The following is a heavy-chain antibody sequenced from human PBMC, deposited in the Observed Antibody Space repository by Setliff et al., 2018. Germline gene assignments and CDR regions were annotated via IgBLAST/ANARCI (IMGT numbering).Heavy chain of an antibody. D-gene: IGHD3-22*01. Sequence: SGGSLRLSCVVSGFSCSRHWMSWVRQAAGKGLEWVADIKQDGSTKYYLDSVKGRFTISRDNAKRSLYLQMNGLGADDTGVYYCVRDDADNYDAFDNWGQGTLVTVSS. CDR1: GFSCSRHW. CDR3: VRDDADNYDAFDN. V-gene: IGHV3-7*01. J-gene: IGHJ3*02. CDR2: IKQDGSTK.